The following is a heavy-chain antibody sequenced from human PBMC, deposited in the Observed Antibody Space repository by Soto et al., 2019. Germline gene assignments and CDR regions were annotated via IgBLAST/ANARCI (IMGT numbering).Heavy chain of an antibody. CDR3: ARDLIPYYYDSSGQRTPHWFDP. V-gene: IGHV1-18*01. CDR1: GYTFTSYG. Sequence: VASVKVSCKASGYTFTSYGISWVRQAPGQGLEWMGWISAYNGNTNYAQKLQGRVTMTTDTSTSTAYMELRSLRSDDTAVYYCARDLIPYYYDSSGQRTPHWFDPWGQGTLVTVSS. CDR2: ISAYNGNT. J-gene: IGHJ5*02. D-gene: IGHD3-22*01.